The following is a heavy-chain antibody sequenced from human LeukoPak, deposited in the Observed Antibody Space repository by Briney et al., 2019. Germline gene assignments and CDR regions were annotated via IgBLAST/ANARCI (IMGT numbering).Heavy chain of an antibody. D-gene: IGHD4-23*01. CDR1: GFTFSSYW. CDR3: ARDPYGGSDY. V-gene: IGHV3-7*01. CDR2: IKQDGSEK. Sequence: PGGSLRLSCEASGFTFSSYWMSWVRQAPGKGLEWVANIKQDGSEKWYVDSVKGRFTISRDNAKNSLYLQMNSLRADDTAVYHCARDPYGGSDYWGQGTLVTVSS. J-gene: IGHJ4*02.